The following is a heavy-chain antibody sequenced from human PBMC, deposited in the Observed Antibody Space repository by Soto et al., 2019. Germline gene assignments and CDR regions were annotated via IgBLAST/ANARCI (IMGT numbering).Heavy chain of an antibody. CDR2: IIPIFGTA. CDR3: ARDLMTTVTLPGY. D-gene: IGHD4-17*01. Sequence: SVKVSCKASGGTFSSYAISWVRQAPGQGLEWMGGIIPIFGTANYAQKFQGRVTITADESTSTAYMELSSLRSEDTAVYYCARDLMTTVTLPGYWGQGTLVTVSS. J-gene: IGHJ4*02. V-gene: IGHV1-69*13. CDR1: GGTFSSYA.